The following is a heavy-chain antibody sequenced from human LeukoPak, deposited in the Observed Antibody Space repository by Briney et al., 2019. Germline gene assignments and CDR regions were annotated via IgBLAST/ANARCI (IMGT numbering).Heavy chain of an antibody. V-gene: IGHV3-73*01. D-gene: IGHD2-8*01. Sequence: PGGSLRLSCAASGFPFSGAAIHWVRQASGKGLEWVGRIRSKANNYATAYAASVNGRFTVSRDDSKNMAYLQMNSLKTEDTAVYYCATSPSIVPGQIWGQGTLVTVSS. CDR2: IRSKANNYAT. CDR1: GFPFSGAA. CDR3: ATSPSIVPGQI. J-gene: IGHJ4*02.